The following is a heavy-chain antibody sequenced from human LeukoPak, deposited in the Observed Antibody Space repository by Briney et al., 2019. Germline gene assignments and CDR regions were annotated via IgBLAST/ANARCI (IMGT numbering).Heavy chain of an antibody. CDR2: ISYDGSNK. Sequence: QPGRSLRLSCAASGFTFSSYGMHWVRQAPGKGLEWVAVISYDGSNKYYADSVKGRFTLSRDNSKNTLYLQMNSLRAEDTAVYYCAKVTCSGGSCYSWNYFDYWGQGTLVTVSS. CDR1: GFTFSSYG. CDR3: AKVTCSGGSCYSWNYFDY. V-gene: IGHV3-30*18. D-gene: IGHD2-15*01. J-gene: IGHJ4*02.